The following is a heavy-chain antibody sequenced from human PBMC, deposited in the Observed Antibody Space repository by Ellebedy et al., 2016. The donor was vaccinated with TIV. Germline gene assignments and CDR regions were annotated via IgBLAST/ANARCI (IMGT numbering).Heavy chain of an antibody. V-gene: IGHV3-48*02. Sequence: GGSLRLSXVASGYTFTSYPLNWVRQAPGKGLEWVSGIGISPGNIYYADSAKGRFTISRDNARNSLYLQMNSLRDEDTAVYYCVRGDPLVLGYWGQGTLVTVSS. CDR1: GYTFTSYP. CDR2: IGISPGNI. CDR3: VRGDPLVLGY. J-gene: IGHJ4*02. D-gene: IGHD6-13*01.